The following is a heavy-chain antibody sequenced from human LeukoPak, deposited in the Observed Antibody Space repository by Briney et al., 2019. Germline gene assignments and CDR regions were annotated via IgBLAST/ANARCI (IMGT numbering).Heavy chain of an antibody. Sequence: ASVKVSCKASGYTFTGYYMHWVRQAPGQGLEWMGWINPNSGGTNYAQKFQGRVTITRDTSASTAYMELSSLRSEDTAVCYCARDDGYKDAFDIWGQGTMVTVSS. CDR3: ARDDGYKDAFDI. D-gene: IGHD3-22*01. J-gene: IGHJ3*02. CDR1: GYTFTGYY. V-gene: IGHV1-2*02. CDR2: INPNSGGT.